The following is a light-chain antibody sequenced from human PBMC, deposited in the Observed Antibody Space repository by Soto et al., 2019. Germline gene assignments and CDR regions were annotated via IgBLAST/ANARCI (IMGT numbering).Light chain of an antibody. Sequence: DIQMTQSPSSLSASVGDRVIITCRASQTINSYLSWYQQKPGEAPKLLIYTASNLASGVPSRFSGSGSGTVFTLSISSLQPGDFATYFCHQTYAMPQSFGQGTKVEI. CDR3: HQTYAMPQS. CDR2: TAS. J-gene: IGKJ1*01. CDR1: QTINSY. V-gene: IGKV1-39*01.